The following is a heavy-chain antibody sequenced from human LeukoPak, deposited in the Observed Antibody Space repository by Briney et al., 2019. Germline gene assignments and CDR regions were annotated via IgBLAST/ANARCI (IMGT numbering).Heavy chain of an antibody. CDR2: VSYDGSNK. D-gene: IGHD2-2*01. CDR3: ARDDCSSTSCYLPARFDY. CDR1: GFTFSSYA. J-gene: IGHJ4*02. Sequence: VGSLRLSCAASGFTFSSYAMHWVRQAPGKGLGWVAVVSYDGSNKYYADSVKGRFTISRDNSKNTLYLQMNSLRAEDTAVYYCARDDCSSTSCYLPARFDYWGQGTLVTVSS. V-gene: IGHV3-30-3*01.